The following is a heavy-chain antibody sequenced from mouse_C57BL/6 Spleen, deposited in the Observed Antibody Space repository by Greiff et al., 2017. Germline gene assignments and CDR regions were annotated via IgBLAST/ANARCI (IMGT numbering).Heavy chain of an antibody. Sequence: QVQLQQPGAELVMPGASVKLSCKASGYTFTSYWMHWVKQRPGQGLEWIGEIDPSDSYTNYNQKFKGKSTLTVDKSSSTAYMQLSSLTSEDSAVYDCARQDYYGSSFDYWGQGTTLTVSS. CDR1: GYTFTSYW. J-gene: IGHJ2*01. D-gene: IGHD1-1*01. V-gene: IGHV1-69*01. CDR2: IDPSDSYT. CDR3: ARQDYYGSSFDY.